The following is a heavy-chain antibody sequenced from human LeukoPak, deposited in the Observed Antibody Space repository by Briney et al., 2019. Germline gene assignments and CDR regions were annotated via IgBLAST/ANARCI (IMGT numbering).Heavy chain of an antibody. CDR1: GGSFSGYY. J-gene: IGHJ4*02. CDR3: ARVRGGRYYYDSSGYLSFDY. CDR2: INHSGSS. Sequence: SETLSLTCAVYGGSFSGYYWSWIRQPPGKGLEWIGEINHSGSSNYNPSLKSRVTISVDTSKNQFSLKLSSVTAADTAVYYCARVRGGRYYYDSSGYLSFDYWGQGTLVTVSS. D-gene: IGHD3-22*01. V-gene: IGHV4-34*01.